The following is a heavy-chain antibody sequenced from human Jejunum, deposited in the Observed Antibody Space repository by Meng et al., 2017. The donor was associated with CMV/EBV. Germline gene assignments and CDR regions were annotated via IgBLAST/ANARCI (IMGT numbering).Heavy chain of an antibody. CDR3: ARAVSGGSLADY. J-gene: IGHJ4*02. CDR2: IDGDETTA. D-gene: IGHD6-19*01. CDR1: GFAFSPSG. V-gene: IGHV3-74*01. Sequence: SGFAFSPSGMPWVRQAPGQGLVWVSRIDGDETTAGYADSVRGRFTISRDNAKNTLYLEMNSLRDDDTGVYYCARAVSGGSLADYWGQGTLVTVSS.